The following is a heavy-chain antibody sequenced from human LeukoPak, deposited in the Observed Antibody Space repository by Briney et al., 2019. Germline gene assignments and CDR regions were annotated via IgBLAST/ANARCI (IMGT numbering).Heavy chain of an antibody. V-gene: IGHV1-18*01. Sequence: ASVKVSCKASGYTFTIYGISWVRQAPGQGLEWMGWISAYNGNTNYAQKLQGRVTMTTDTSTSTAYMELRSLRSEDTAVYYCASGEGGSSSDAFDIWGQGTMVTVSS. D-gene: IGHD6-13*01. CDR3: ASGEGGSSSDAFDI. J-gene: IGHJ3*02. CDR2: ISAYNGNT. CDR1: GYTFTIYG.